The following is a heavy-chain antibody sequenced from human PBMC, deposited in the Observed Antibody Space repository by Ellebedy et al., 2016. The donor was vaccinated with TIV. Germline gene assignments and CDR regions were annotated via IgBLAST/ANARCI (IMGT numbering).Heavy chain of an antibody. CDR3: ARDKDFWSGYFCDY. V-gene: IGHV3-74*01. J-gene: IGHJ4*02. CDR1: GFTFSSYY. CDR2: ISSDGSHI. D-gene: IGHD3-3*01. Sequence: GESLKISCAASGFTFSSYYMHWVRQAPGKGLVWVSHISSDGSHINYADSVKGRFTISRDNAKNTLYLQMNSLRAEDTAVYYCARDKDFWSGYFCDYWGQGTLVTVSS.